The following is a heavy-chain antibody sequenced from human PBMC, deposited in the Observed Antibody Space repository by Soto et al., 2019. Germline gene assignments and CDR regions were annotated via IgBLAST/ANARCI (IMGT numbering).Heavy chain of an antibody. CDR1: GSAITRYY. Sequence: QVDLVQSGAEVKKPGASVTISCKASGSAITRYYRHWVRQAPGRGLEWMGISNPGGGSASYAQKFQDRVTIDKDTSTGTVYMDLRSLRTEDTAVYYCARDTSGWYLNGWDVWGQGATVNVSS. D-gene: IGHD6-19*01. CDR3: ARDTSGWYLNGWDV. J-gene: IGHJ6*02. V-gene: IGHV1-46*01. CDR2: SNPGGGSA.